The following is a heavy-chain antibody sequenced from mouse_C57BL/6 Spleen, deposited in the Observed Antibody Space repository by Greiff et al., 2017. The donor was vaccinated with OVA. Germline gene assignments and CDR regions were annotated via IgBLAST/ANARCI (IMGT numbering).Heavy chain of an antibody. V-gene: IGHV1-50*01. CDR2: IDPSDSYT. CDR1: GYTFTSYW. CDR3: ARWDGSSHWYFDV. D-gene: IGHD1-1*01. Sequence: QVQLQQPGAELVKPGASVKLSCKASGYTFTSYWMQWVKQRPGQGLEWIGEIDPSDSYTNYNQKFKGKATLTVDTSSSTAYMQLSSLTSEDSAVYYCARWDGSSHWYFDVWGTGTTVTVSS. J-gene: IGHJ1*03.